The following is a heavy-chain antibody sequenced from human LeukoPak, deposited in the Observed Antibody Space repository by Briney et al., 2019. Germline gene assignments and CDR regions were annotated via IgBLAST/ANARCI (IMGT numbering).Heavy chain of an antibody. J-gene: IGHJ4*02. V-gene: IGHV4-39*01. CDR1: GGSISSSSYY. CDR3: ARLGQWLVRGFDY. Sequence: SETLSLTCTVSGGSISSSSYYWGWIRQPPGKGLEWIGSIYYSGSTYYNPSLKSRVTISVDTSKNQFSLKLSSVTAADTAVYYCARLGQWLVRGFDYWGQGTLATVSS. D-gene: IGHD6-19*01. CDR2: IYYSGST.